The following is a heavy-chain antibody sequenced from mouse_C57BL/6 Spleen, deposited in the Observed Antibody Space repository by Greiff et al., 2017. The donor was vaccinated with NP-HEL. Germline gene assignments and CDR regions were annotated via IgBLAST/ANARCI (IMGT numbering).Heavy chain of an antibody. D-gene: IGHD4-1*01. Sequence: EVKLVESGEGLVKPGGSLKLSCAASGFTFSSYAMSWVRQTPEKRLEWVAYISSGGDYIYYADTVKGRFTISRDNARNTLYLQMSSLKSEDTAMYYCTREGNWAFAYWGQGTLVTVSA. CDR1: GFTFSSYA. V-gene: IGHV5-9-1*02. CDR3: TREGNWAFAY. CDR2: ISSGGDYI. J-gene: IGHJ3*01.